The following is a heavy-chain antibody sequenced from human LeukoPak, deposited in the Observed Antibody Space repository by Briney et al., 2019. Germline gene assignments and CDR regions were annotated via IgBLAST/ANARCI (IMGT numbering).Heavy chain of an antibody. CDR2: ISYDGSNK. CDR1: GFTFSSYA. V-gene: IGHV3-30*04. Sequence: GVSLRLSCAASGFTFSSYAMHWVRQAPGKGLEWVAVISYDGSNKYYADSVKGRFTISRDNSKNTLYLQMNSLRAEDTAVYYCARDRRGVVMMDYWGQGTLVTVSS. D-gene: IGHD3-22*01. J-gene: IGHJ4*02. CDR3: ARDRRGVVMMDY.